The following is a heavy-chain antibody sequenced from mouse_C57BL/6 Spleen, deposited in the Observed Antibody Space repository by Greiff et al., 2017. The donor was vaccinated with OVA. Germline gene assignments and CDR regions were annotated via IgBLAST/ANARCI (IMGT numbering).Heavy chain of an antibody. J-gene: IGHJ4*01. CDR1: GYTFTSYW. V-gene: IGHV1-69*01. CDR2: IDPSDSYT. D-gene: IGHD1-1*01. CDR3: AGWGTTVVGPFYAMDY. Sequence: QVQLQQPGAELVMPGASVKLSCKASGYTFTSYWMHWVKQRPGQGLEWIGEIDPSDSYTNYNQKFKGKSTLTVDTSSSTAYMQLSSLTSEDSAVYCCAGWGTTVVGPFYAMDYWGQGTSVTVSS.